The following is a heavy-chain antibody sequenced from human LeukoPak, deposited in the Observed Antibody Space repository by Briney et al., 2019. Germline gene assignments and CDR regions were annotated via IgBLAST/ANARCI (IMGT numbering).Heavy chain of an antibody. J-gene: IGHJ3*02. Sequence: ASVKVSCKASGYTFTSYDINWVRQATGQGLEWMGWMNPNSGNTGYAQKFQGRVTVTRNTSISTAYMELSSLRSEDTAVYYCARGATVVIDAFDIWGQGTMVTVSS. CDR3: ARGATVVIDAFDI. CDR2: MNPNSGNT. V-gene: IGHV1-8*01. D-gene: IGHD4-23*01. CDR1: GYTFTSYD.